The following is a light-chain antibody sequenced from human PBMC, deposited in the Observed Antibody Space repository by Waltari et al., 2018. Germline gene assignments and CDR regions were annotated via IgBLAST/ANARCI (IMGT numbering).Light chain of an antibody. V-gene: IGLV5-45*01. J-gene: IGLJ7*01. CDR3: AIGHSTGPLF. CDR1: GGIHVANYH. Sequence: PMLTQPASLSASPGASASLTCTFSGGIHVANYHIHCYQHKPGSPPLYLLHYKSDSYKGQGSGVPSPLSGSKDVSVKTGILRISGLQSGDEADYYCAIGHSTGPLFFGGGPRLPV. CDR2: YKSDSYK.